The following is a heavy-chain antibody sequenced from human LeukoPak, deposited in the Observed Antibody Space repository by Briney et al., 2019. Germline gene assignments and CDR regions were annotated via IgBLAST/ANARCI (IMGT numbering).Heavy chain of an antibody. CDR2: IYYSGST. J-gene: IGHJ6*03. CDR3: ARAPRYSSSWYYYYMDV. V-gene: IGHV4-31*03. CDR1: GGSISSGGYY. D-gene: IGHD6-13*01. Sequence: PSQTLSLTCTVSGGSISSGGYYWSWIRQHPGKGLEWIGYIYYSGSTYYNPSLKSRVTISVDTSKNQFSLKLSSVTAADTAVYYCARAPRYSSSWYYYYMDVWGEGTTVTVSS.